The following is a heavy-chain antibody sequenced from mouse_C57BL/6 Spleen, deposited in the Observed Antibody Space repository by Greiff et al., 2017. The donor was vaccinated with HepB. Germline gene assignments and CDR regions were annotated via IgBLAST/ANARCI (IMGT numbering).Heavy chain of an antibody. V-gene: IGHV3-6*01. CDR3: ARRDGNSEDYALDY. CDR2: ISYYGSN. CDR1: GYSITSGYY. Sequence: EVKLMESGPGLVKPSQSLSLTCSVTGYSITSGYYWNWIRQFPGNKLEWMGYISYYGSNNYNPSLKNRISITRDTSKNQFFLKLNSVTTEDTATYYCARRDGNSEDYALDYWGQGTSVTVSS. D-gene: IGHD2-1*01. J-gene: IGHJ4*01.